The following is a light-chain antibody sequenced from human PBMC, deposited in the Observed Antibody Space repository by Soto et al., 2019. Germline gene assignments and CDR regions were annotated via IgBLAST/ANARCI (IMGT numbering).Light chain of an antibody. CDR1: SSNIGAGYD. CDR3: QSYDSSLSGWV. Sequence: QSVLTQPPSVSGAPGQRVTFSCTGSSSNIGAGYDVHWYQQLPGTAPKLLIYGNTNRPSGVPDRFSGSKSATSASLAITGLQAEDEADYYCQSYDSSLSGWVFGGGTKLTVL. J-gene: IGLJ3*02. CDR2: GNT. V-gene: IGLV1-40*01.